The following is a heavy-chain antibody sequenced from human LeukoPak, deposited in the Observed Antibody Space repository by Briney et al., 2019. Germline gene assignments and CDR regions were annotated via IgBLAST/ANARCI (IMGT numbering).Heavy chain of an antibody. J-gene: IGHJ4*02. Sequence: ASVKVSCKASGYTFTSYTMNWVRQAPGQGLEWMGWISAYNGNTNYAQKLQGRVTMTTDTSTSTAYMELRSLRSDDTAVYYCARDRIAAAGRDFDYWGQGTLVTVSS. CDR3: ARDRIAAAGRDFDY. D-gene: IGHD6-13*01. CDR1: GYTFTSYT. CDR2: ISAYNGNT. V-gene: IGHV1-18*01.